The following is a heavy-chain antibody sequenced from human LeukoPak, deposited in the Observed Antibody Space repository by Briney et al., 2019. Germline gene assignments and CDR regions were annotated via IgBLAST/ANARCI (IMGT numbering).Heavy chain of an antibody. CDR2: NYWNDDK. D-gene: IGHD3-3*01. CDR1: GFSLSTSGVG. V-gene: IGHV2-5*01. J-gene: IGHJ4*02. CDR3: AHRPPLECFDY. Sequence: SGPTLVKPTQTLTLTCTFSGFSLSTSGVGVGWIRQPPGKALEWLALNYWNDDKRYSPSLKSRLTITKDTSKNQVVLTMTNMDPVDTATYYCAHRPPLECFDYWGQGTLVTVSS.